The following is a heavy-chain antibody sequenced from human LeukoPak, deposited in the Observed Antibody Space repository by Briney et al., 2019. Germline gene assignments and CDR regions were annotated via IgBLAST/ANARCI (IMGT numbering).Heavy chain of an antibody. CDR3: ARGRSYGSDAFDI. Sequence: ASVKVSCKASGYIFIGYYMHWVRQAPGQGLEWMGWINPNSGGTNYAQKFQGWVTMTRDTSISTAYMELSRLRSDDTAVYYCARGRSYGSDAFDIWGQGTMVTVSS. V-gene: IGHV1-2*04. D-gene: IGHD3-10*01. CDR2: INPNSGGT. CDR1: GYIFIGYY. J-gene: IGHJ3*02.